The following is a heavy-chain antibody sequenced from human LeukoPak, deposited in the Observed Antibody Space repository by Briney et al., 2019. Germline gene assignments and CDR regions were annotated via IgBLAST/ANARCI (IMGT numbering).Heavy chain of an antibody. CDR1: GYTFTSYG. Sequence: ASVKVSCKASGYTFTSYGISWVRQAPGQGLEWMGWISAYNGYTNYAQKLQGRVTMTTDTSTSTAYMELRSLRSDDTAVYYCARGSGLIGWYYFDYWGQGTLVTVSS. CDR3: ARGSGLIGWYYFDY. CDR2: ISAYNGYT. V-gene: IGHV1-18*01. D-gene: IGHD3-3*01. J-gene: IGHJ4*02.